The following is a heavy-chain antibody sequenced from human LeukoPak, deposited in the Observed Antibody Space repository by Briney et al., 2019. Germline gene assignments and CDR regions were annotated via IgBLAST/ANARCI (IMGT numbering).Heavy chain of an antibody. Sequence: GESLKISCKGSGYSFTSNWIGWVRQMPGKGLEWMGIIYPGDSDTRYSPSFQGQVTISADKSISTAYLQWSSLKASDTAMYYCARHGINYYDSSGYYLNWFDPWGQGTLVTVSS. CDR3: ARHGINYYDSSGYYLNWFDP. D-gene: IGHD3-22*01. J-gene: IGHJ5*02. CDR1: GYSFTSNW. V-gene: IGHV5-51*01. CDR2: IYPGDSDT.